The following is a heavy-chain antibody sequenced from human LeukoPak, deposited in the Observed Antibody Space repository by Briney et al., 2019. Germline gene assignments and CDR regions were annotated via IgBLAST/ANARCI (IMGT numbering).Heavy chain of an antibody. CDR1: GFLFRSSG. J-gene: IGHJ4*02. V-gene: IGHV3-33*06. CDR3: ANLDY. Sequence: PGGSLRLSCAASGFLFRSSGMHWVRQTPGKGLEWVGIIWFDGSNKKYADSVKGRLTISRDNAKNTAYLQMNSLRAEDTAVYYCANLDYWGQGTLVTVSS. CDR2: IWFDGSNK.